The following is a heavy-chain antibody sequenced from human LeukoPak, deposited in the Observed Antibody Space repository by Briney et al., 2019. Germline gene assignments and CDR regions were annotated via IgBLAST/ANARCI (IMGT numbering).Heavy chain of an antibody. CDR1: GFTFSSYG. D-gene: IGHD6-19*01. Sequence: PGGSLRLSCAASGFTFSSYGMHWVRQAPGKGLEWVAVISYDGSNKYYADSVKGRFTISRDNSKNTLYPQMNSLRAEDTAVYYCAKDLRLVKVLDYWGQGTLVTVSS. CDR2: ISYDGSNK. J-gene: IGHJ4*02. V-gene: IGHV3-30*18. CDR3: AKDLRLVKVLDY.